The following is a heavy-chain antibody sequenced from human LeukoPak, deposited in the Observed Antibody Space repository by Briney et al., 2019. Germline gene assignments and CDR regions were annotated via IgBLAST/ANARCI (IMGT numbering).Heavy chain of an antibody. CDR3: AAGTAADY. D-gene: IGHD6-13*01. J-gene: IGHJ4*02. Sequence: GGSLRLSCVVSGIPFSDYYMNWIRQAPGKGLEWISYISSSSSYTDYADSVKGRFTISRDNALNALFLQMNSLRVEDTAVYYCAAGTAADYWGLGTLVTVSS. CDR1: GIPFSDYY. CDR2: ISSSSSYT. V-gene: IGHV3-11*03.